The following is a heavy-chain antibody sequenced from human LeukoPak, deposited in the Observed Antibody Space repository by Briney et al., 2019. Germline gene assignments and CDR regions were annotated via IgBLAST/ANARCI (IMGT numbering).Heavy chain of an antibody. CDR3: ARGAVVDSSGYYYFDY. D-gene: IGHD3-22*01. CDR2: MNPNSGNT. J-gene: IGHJ4*02. CDR1: GYTFTSYD. V-gene: IGHV1-8*01. Sequence: ASVKVSCKASGYTFTSYDINWVRQATGQGLEWMGWMNPNSGNTGYAQKFQGRVTMTRNTSVSTAYMELSSLRSEDTAVYYCARGAVVDSSGYYYFDYWGQGTLVTVSS.